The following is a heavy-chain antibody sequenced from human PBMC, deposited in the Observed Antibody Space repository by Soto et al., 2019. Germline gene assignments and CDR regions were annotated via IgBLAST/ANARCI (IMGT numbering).Heavy chain of an antibody. V-gene: IGHV1-2*02. CDR1: GYIFTGYY. J-gene: IGHJ3*02. CDR3: ATDKVAFDM. Sequence: ASVKVSCKASGYIFTGYYIQWVRQAPGQGLEWVGWINTETGGTKYAQKFQGRVTMTRDTSINTAYMEVSRLRSDDTAVYYCATDKVAFDMWGQGTMVTVSS. CDR2: INTETGGT. D-gene: IGHD3-9*01.